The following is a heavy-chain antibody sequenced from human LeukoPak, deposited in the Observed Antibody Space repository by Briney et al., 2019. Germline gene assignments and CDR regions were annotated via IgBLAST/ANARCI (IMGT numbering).Heavy chain of an antibody. V-gene: IGHV3-64D*06. CDR3: VKALGRSSSFRPEDYYYGMDV. J-gene: IGHJ6*02. CDR2: ISSNGGST. Sequence: PGGSLRLSCSASGFTFSSYAMHWVRQAPGKGLEYVSAISSNGGSTYYADSVKGRFTISRDNSKNTLYLQMSSLRAEDTAVYYCVKALGRSSSFRPEDYYYGMDVWGQGTTVTVSS. CDR1: GFTFSSYA. D-gene: IGHD6-6*01.